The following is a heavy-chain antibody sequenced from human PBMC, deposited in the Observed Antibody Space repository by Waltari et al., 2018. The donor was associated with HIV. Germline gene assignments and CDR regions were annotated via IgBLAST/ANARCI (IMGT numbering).Heavy chain of an antibody. V-gene: IGHV3-48*01. CDR1: GFTFSSYS. J-gene: IGHJ4*02. D-gene: IGHD6-13*01. Sequence: EVQLVESGGGLVQPGGSLRLSCAASGFTFSSYSMNWVRQAPGKGLEWVSYISSSSSTIYYADSVKGRFTISRDNAKNSLYLQMNGLRAEDTAVYYCARDVGTEKLWQQLGPFDYWGQGTLVTVSS. CDR2: ISSSSSTI. CDR3: ARDVGTEKLWQQLGPFDY.